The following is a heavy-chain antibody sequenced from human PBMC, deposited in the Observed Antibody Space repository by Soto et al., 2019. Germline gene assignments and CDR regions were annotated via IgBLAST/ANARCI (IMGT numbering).Heavy chain of an antibody. Sequence: QVQLVQSGAEVQKPGASVRVSCKPSGYTFSDYGISWVRQAPGQGLEWMGWVNIYRGTTNYAQKFQGRVTMATDTSTPTAYLDLTSLTSDDTAVYFCAREWGGSSDGASWGQGPLVTVSS. CDR1: GYTFSDYG. V-gene: IGHV1-18*01. J-gene: IGHJ5*02. CDR2: VNIYRGTT. CDR3: AREWGGSSDGAS. D-gene: IGHD5-18*01.